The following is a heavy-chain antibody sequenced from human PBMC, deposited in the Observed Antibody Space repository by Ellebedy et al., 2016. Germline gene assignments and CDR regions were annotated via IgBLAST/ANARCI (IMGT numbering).Heavy chain of an antibody. V-gene: IGHV3-23*01. CDR2: IVGSVGDT. Sequence: GGSLRLXCAASGFTFSNYAMNWVRQAPGKGLEWVSAIVGSVGDTYYAHSVKGRFTISRDNAKNTLYLQMNSLRADDTAVYYCVRDRLTVTDYFHHWGQGTLVTVSS. CDR3: VRDRLTVTDYFHH. J-gene: IGHJ4*02. CDR1: GFTFSNYA. D-gene: IGHD4-17*01.